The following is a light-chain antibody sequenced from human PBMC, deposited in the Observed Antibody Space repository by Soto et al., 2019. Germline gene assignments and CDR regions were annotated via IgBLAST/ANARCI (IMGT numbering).Light chain of an antibody. CDR1: QSVGSRW. J-gene: IGKJ1*01. CDR3: QQYSSSRT. V-gene: IGKV3-20*01. Sequence: EIVLTQSPDTVSLSPGERATLSCRASQSVGSRWLAWYQQRPGQAPRVVSYGGSYRATGIPDRFSGSGSGTDFTLTISRLEPEDFAVYYCQQYSSSRTFGQGTKVEMK. CDR2: GGS.